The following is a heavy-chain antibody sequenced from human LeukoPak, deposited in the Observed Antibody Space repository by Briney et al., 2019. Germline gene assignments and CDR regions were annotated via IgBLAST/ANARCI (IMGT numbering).Heavy chain of an antibody. D-gene: IGHD2-15*01. CDR2: IIPILGTA. J-gene: IGHJ4*02. CDR3: ARSGGSCSSCVYY. CDR1: GGTFSSYA. V-gene: IGHV1-69*13. Sequence: SVKVSCKTSGGTFSSYAISWVRQAPGQGLEWMGGIIPILGTANYAQKFQGKVTITADESTSTAYMELSSLRSEDTAVYYCARSGGSCSSCVYYWGQGTLVTVSS.